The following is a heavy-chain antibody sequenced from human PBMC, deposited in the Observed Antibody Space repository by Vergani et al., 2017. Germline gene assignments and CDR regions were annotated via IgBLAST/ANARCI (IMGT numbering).Heavy chain of an antibody. J-gene: IGHJ4*02. CDR3: ARGSRAEGSSGPVK. CDR2: IFSSGTT. Sequence: QVQLQESGPGLVKPSQTLSLSCTVSGGSVRTSIGYYWTWIRQPAGKTLEWIEEIFSSGTTNYNTSFKNRSTMSVDTSKNQFYLQLNCVTAADTAVYYCARGSRAEGSSGPVKWGRGSLNTV. D-gene: IGHD3-22*01. V-gene: IGHV4-61*02. CDR1: GGSVRTSIGYY.